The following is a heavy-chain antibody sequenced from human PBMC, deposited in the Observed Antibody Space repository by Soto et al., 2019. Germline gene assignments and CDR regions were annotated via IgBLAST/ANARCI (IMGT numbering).Heavy chain of an antibody. Sequence: ESGGGVVQPGRSLRLSCAASGFTFSSYAMHWVRQAPGKGLEWVAVISYDGSNKYYADSVKGRFTISRDNSKNTLYLQMNCLRAEDTAVYYCARDPMGRYYGSGSYYFDYWGQGTLVTVSS. D-gene: IGHD3-10*01. V-gene: IGHV3-30-3*01. CDR1: GFTFSSYA. CDR3: ARDPMGRYYGSGSYYFDY. CDR2: ISYDGSNK. J-gene: IGHJ4*02.